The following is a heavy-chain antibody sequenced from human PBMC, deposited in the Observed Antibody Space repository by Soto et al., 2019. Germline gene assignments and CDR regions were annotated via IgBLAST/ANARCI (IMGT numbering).Heavy chain of an antibody. Sequence: ASVKVSCKASGYTFTGYYMHWVRQAPGQGLEWMGCINPNSGGTNYAQKFQGWVTMTRDTSISTAYMELSRLRSDDTAVYYCARDLGHGGSYYVFDYWGQGTLVTVSS. V-gene: IGHV1-2*04. D-gene: IGHD1-26*01. CDR1: GYTFTGYY. CDR2: INPNSGGT. J-gene: IGHJ4*02. CDR3: ARDLGHGGSYYVFDY.